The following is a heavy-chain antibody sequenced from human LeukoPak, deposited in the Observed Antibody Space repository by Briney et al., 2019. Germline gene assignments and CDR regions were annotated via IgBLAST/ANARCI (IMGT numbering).Heavy chain of an antibody. J-gene: IGHJ6*03. CDR1: GYTFTSYG. V-gene: IGHV1-18*01. D-gene: IGHD3-10*01. CDR2: ISAYNGNT. Sequence: GSSVKVSCKASGYTFTSYGISWVRQAPGQGLEWMGWISAYNGNTNYAQKLQGRVTMTTDTSTSTAYMELRSLRSDDTAVYYCARIWFGELFGYYMDVWGKGTTVTVSS. CDR3: ARIWFGELFGYYMDV.